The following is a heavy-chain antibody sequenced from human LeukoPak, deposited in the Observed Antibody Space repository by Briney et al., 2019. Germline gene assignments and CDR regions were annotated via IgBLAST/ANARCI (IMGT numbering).Heavy chain of an antibody. CDR3: ATVAAKNFGMLISNFDP. D-gene: IGHD3-3*01. J-gene: IGHJ5*02. CDR1: AGSISSSTYY. CDR2: IHYTGGT. Sequence: SEPLSFTCTVSAGSISSSTYYWRWIRQPPGKGAEWNGSIHYTGGTYYNPSLKSRVTISADTSNHQFSLKLSSVTAADTAIYYCATVAAKNFGMLISNFDPWGEGTLVTVSS. V-gene: IGHV4-39*01.